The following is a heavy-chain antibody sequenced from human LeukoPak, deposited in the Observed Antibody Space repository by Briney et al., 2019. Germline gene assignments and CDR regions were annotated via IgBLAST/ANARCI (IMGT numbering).Heavy chain of an antibody. J-gene: IGHJ4*02. CDR2: MYYSGNT. CDR3: ARKVRPDYSRFDY. Sequence: PSETLSLTCTVSGGSISSRSYYWGWIRQPPGKGLEWIGSMYYSGNTYHNPSLKSRVTISVDTSKNQFSLKPSSVTAADTAVYYCARKVRPDYSRFDYWGQGTLVTVSS. CDR1: GGSISSRSYY. V-gene: IGHV4-39*01. D-gene: IGHD4/OR15-4a*01.